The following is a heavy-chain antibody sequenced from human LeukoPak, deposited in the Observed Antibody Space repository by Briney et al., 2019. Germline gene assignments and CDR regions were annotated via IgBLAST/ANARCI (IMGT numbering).Heavy chain of an antibody. J-gene: IGHJ5*02. D-gene: IGHD3-9*01. Sequence: SETLSLTCTVSGGSISSYYWSWIRQPPGEGLEWIGYIYYSGSTNYNPSLKSRVTISVDTSKNQFSLKLSSVTAADTAVYYCARTPRRDILTGYPIWVFDPWGQGTLVTVSS. CDR2: IYYSGST. CDR1: GGSISSYY. V-gene: IGHV4-59*01. CDR3: ARTPRRDILTGYPIWVFDP.